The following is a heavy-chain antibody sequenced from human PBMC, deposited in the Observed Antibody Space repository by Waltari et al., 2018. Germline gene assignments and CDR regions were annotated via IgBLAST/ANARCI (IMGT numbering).Heavy chain of an antibody. D-gene: IGHD4-17*01. J-gene: IGHJ4*02. CDR3: ASSDYGDYYFDY. CDR2: TYHSGST. Sequence: QVQLQESGPGLVKPSETLSLTCAVSGYSISSGYYWGWIRQPPGKGLEWIGSTYHSGSTYYNPSLNSRVTISVDTSKNQFSLKLSSVTAADTAVYYCASSDYGDYYFDYWGQGTLVTVSS. V-gene: IGHV4-38-2*01. CDR1: GYSISSGYY.